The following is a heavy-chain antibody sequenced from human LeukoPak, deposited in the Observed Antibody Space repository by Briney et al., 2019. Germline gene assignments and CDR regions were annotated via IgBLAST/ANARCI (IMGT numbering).Heavy chain of an antibody. CDR3: ASLYYYDSSGYGVFDY. CDR1: GGSISSYY. Sequence: SETLSLTCTVSGGSISSYYWSWIRQPPGKGLEWIGEINHSGSTNYNPSLKSRVTISVDTSKNQFSLKLSSVTAADTAVYYCASLYYYDSSGYGVFDYWGQGTLVTVSS. CDR2: INHSGST. J-gene: IGHJ4*02. V-gene: IGHV4-34*01. D-gene: IGHD3-22*01.